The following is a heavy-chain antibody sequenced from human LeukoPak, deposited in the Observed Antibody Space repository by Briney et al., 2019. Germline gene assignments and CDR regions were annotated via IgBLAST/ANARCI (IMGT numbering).Heavy chain of an antibody. CDR1: GFTVSSNY. J-gene: IGHJ4*02. V-gene: IGHV3-53*01. Sequence: GGSLRLSCAASGFTVSSNYMSWVRQAPGKGLEWVSVIYSGGSAYYADSVKGRSTISRDNSKNTLYLQMNSLRAEDTAVYYCARQRSRSSYYYDSSGFSLWGQGTLVTVSS. CDR2: IYSGGSA. D-gene: IGHD3-22*01. CDR3: ARQRSRSSYYYDSSGFSL.